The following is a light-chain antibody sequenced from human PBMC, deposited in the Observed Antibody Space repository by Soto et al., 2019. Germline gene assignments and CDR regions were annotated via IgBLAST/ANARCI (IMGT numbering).Light chain of an antibody. CDR2: DAS. Sequence: DIQMTQSPSTLSASVGDRVTITCRASQSISSWLAWYQQKPGKAPKLLIYDASSLESWVPSRFSGSGSGTEFTLTISSLQPDDFATYSCQQYNSYSPSFGPGTKVDIK. CDR3: QQYNSYSPS. J-gene: IGKJ3*01. CDR1: QSISSW. V-gene: IGKV1-5*01.